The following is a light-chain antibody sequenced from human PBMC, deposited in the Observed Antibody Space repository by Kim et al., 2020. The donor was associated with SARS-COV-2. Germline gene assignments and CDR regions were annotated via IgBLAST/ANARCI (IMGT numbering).Light chain of an antibody. CDR2: GNN. CDR3: QSYATSLSGAV. CDR1: SSNIGAGYD. Sequence: QGVTISCTGSSSNIGAGYDEKSYQQQPRTAPKLRIYGNNKRPTGVPDRVSGSKSGTAASLAITVPQAVEEAENYCQSYATSLSGAVLGGGTKLTVL. V-gene: IGLV1-40*01. J-gene: IGLJ2*01.